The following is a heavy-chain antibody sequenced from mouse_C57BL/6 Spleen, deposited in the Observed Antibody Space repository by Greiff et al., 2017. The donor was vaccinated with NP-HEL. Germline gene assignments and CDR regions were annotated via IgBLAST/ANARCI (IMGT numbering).Heavy chain of an antibody. CDR1: GYTFTSYW. CDR2: IDPSDSYT. D-gene: IGHD2-5*01. CDR3: ARWSNYVTFAY. J-gene: IGHJ3*01. Sequence: QVQLQQPGAELVMPGASVKLSCKASGYTFTSYWMHWVKQRPGQGLEWIGEIDPSDSYTNYNQKFKGKSTLTVDKSSSTAYMQLSSLTSEDSAVYYCARWSNYVTFAYWGQGTLVTVSA. V-gene: IGHV1-69*01.